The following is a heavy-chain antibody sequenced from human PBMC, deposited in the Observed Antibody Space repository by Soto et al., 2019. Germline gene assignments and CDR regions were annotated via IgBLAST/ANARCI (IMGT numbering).Heavy chain of an antibody. D-gene: IGHD1-7*01. Sequence: GGSLRLSCAASGFTFSSYAMSWVRQAPGKGLEWVSAISGSGGSTYYADSVKGRFTISRDNSKNTLYLQMNSLRAEDTAVYYCAKDRGNWKYRNYFDYWGQGTLVTVSS. CDR2: ISGSGGST. CDR1: GFTFSSYA. V-gene: IGHV3-23*01. J-gene: IGHJ4*02. CDR3: AKDRGNWKYRNYFDY.